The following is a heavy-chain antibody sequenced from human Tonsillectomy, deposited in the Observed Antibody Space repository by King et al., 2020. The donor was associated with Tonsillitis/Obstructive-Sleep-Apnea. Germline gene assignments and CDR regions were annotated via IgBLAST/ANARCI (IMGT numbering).Heavy chain of an antibody. CDR1: GGSISSYY. CDR2: IYYSGST. J-gene: IGHJ5*02. V-gene: IGHV4-59*01. D-gene: IGHD3-3*01. CDR3: ARARVVYDFWSGYYAGMDATGYNWFDP. Sequence: QLQESGPGLVKPSETLSLTCTVSGGSISSYYWSWIRQPPGKGLEWIGYIYYSGSTNYNPSLKSRVTISVDTSKNQFSLKLSSVTAADTAVYYCARARVVYDFWSGYYAGMDATGYNWFDPWGQGTLVTVSS.